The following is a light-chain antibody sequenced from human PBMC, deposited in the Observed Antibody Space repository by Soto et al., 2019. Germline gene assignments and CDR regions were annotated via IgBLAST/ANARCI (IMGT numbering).Light chain of an antibody. V-gene: IGLV1-40*01. Sequence: QSVLTQPPSVSGAPGQRVTISCTGSSSNIGAVYDVHWYQQLPGTAPKLLIYGNSNRPSGVPDRFSGSKSGTSASLAITGLQAEDEADYYCQSYDISLSGGVFGGGTKLTVL. J-gene: IGLJ3*02. CDR2: GNS. CDR3: QSYDISLSGGV. CDR1: SSNIGAVYD.